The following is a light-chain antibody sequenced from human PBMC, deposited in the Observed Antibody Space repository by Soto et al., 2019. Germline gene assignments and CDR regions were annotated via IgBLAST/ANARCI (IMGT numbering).Light chain of an antibody. CDR2: AAS. Sequence: DIQMTQSPSSLSASVGDRVTITCRASQTISSYLNWYQQKPGKAPKLLIYAASSLQSGVPSRFSGSGSGTDFTLTISSLRPGDFASYYCQQSYSTPPYTFGQRTKLEIK. J-gene: IGKJ2*01. CDR3: QQSYSTPPYT. V-gene: IGKV1-39*01. CDR1: QTISSY.